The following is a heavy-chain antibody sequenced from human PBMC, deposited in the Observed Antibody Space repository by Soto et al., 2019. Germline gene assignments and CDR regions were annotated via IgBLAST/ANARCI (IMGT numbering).Heavy chain of an antibody. Sequence: QPGGSLRLSCAASGFIFRSYWMHWVRQAPGKGLVWVSRINTDGSSTTYADSVKGRFTISRDNTENTLYLEMNSLRAEDTAVYYCVRPKGGMDVWGQGTTVTVSS. CDR2: INTDGSST. V-gene: IGHV3-74*01. J-gene: IGHJ6*02. D-gene: IGHD3-16*01. CDR3: VRPKGGMDV. CDR1: GFIFRSYW.